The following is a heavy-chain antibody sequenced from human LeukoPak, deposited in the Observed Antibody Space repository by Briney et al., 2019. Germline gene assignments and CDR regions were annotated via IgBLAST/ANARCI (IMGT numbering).Heavy chain of an antibody. D-gene: IGHD3-10*01. V-gene: IGHV4-4*07. CDR1: GGSITTYY. J-gene: IGHJ6*03. CDR2: IYTSGST. CDR3: ARVAQGVRGVIYYYYYYMDV. Sequence: PSETLSLTCTVSGGSITTYYWSWIRQPAGKGLEWIGRIYTSGSTNYNPSLKSRVTISVDTSKNQFSLKLSSVTAADTAVYYCARVAQGVRGVIYYYYYYMDVWGKGTTVTVSS.